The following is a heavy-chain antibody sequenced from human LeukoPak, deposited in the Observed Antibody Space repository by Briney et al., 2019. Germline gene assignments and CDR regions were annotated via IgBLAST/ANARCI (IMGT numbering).Heavy chain of an antibody. V-gene: IGHV3-11*01. CDR2: ISSSGSTI. Sequence: GGSLRLSCAASGFTFSDYYMSWIRQAPGKGLEWVSYISSSGSTIYYADSVKGRFTISRDNAKNSLYLQMNSLRAEDTAVYYCAKDLRDTAMVEYYFDYWGQGTLVTVAS. CDR3: AKDLRDTAMVEYYFDY. J-gene: IGHJ4*02. CDR1: GFTFSDYY. D-gene: IGHD5-18*01.